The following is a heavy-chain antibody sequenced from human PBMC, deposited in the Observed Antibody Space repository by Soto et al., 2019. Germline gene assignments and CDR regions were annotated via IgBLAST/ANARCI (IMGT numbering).Heavy chain of an antibody. V-gene: IGHV3-66*01. Sequence: EVQLVESGGCLVQPGGSLRLSCAASGFTVSSNYMSWVRQAPGKGLEWVSVIYTGGSTYYADSVKGRFTISRDNSTNTLYLQMNSLRAEDTAVYYCARDYGGSGRFDYWGQGTLVTVSS. CDR3: ARDYGGSGRFDY. CDR2: IYTGGST. CDR1: GFTVSSNY. J-gene: IGHJ4*02. D-gene: IGHD4-17*01.